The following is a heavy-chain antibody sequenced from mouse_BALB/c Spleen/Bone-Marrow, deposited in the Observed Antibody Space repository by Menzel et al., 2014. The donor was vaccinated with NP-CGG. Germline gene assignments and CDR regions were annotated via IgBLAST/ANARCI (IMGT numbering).Heavy chain of an antibody. J-gene: IGHJ3*01. Sequence: VQLVESGPGLVTPSQSLSITCTVSGFSLXSYDISWIRQPPGKGLEWLGVIWTGGGTNYNSAFMSRLSIIKDNSKSQVFLKMNSVQTDDTAIYYCVREKGFAYWGQGTMVTVSA. V-gene: IGHV2-9-2*01. CDR3: VREKGFAY. CDR1: GFSLXSYD. CDR2: IWTGGGT.